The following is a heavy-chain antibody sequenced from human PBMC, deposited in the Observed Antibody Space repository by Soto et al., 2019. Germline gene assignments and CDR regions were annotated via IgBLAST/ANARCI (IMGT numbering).Heavy chain of an antibody. D-gene: IGHD5-18*01. J-gene: IGHJ6*02. V-gene: IGHV3-11*01. CDR2: ISSSGSTI. Sequence: GGSLRLSCAASGFTFSDYYMSWIRQAPGKGLEWVSYISSSGSTIYYADSVKGRFTISRDNAKNSLYLQMNSLRAEDTAVYYCARDVDTAMGNYYGMDVWGQGTTVTVSS. CDR3: ARDVDTAMGNYYGMDV. CDR1: GFTFSDYY.